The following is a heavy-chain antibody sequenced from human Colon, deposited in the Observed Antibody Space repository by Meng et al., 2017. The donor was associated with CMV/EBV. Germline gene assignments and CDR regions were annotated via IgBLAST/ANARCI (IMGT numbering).Heavy chain of an antibody. CDR2: ITYGGDYT. J-gene: IGHJ4*02. Sequence: LSCAASGFAFSGYAMNWFRQAPGKGLEWVSVITYGGDYTNYADSVRGRFTISRDNSKNMLYLHMNSLRVEDTAVYYCARETPGYFDYWGQGTVVTVSS. V-gene: IGHV3-23*01. CDR1: GFAFSGYA. D-gene: IGHD6-13*01. CDR3: ARETPGYFDY.